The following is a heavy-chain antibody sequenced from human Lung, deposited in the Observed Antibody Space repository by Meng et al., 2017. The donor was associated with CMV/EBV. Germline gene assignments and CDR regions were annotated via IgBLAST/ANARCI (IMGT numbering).Heavy chain of an antibody. CDR3: VRTLVGGNGY. CDR2: IYYSGST. D-gene: IGHD1-26*01. Sequence: WGSLRLXCTVSGYSISSSSYHWGWIRQPPGKGLEWIGHIYYSGSTYYNPSLKSRVTMSVDTSKNQFSLKLSSVTAADTAIYYCVRTLVGGNGYWGQGTXVTVSS. CDR1: GYSISSSSYH. V-gene: IGHV4-39*01. J-gene: IGHJ4*02.